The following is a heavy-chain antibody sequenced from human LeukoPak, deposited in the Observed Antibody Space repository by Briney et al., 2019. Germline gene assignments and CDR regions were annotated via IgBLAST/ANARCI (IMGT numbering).Heavy chain of an antibody. J-gene: IGHJ6*02. CDR2: ISSSSSTI. CDR3: ARDLGIVGAIYYYGMDV. CDR1: GFTFSSYS. D-gene: IGHD1-26*01. Sequence: PGGSLRLSCAASGFTFSSYSMNWVRQAPGKGLEWVSYISSSSSTIYYADSVKGRFTISRDNAENSLYLQMNSLRAEDTAVYYCARDLGIVGAIYYYGMDVWGQGTTVTVSS. V-gene: IGHV3-48*04.